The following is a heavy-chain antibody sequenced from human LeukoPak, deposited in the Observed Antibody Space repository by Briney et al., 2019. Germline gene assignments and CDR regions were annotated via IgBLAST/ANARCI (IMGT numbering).Heavy chain of an antibody. CDR2: IEADGTEK. J-gene: IGHJ4*02. CDR1: GFTFKNYW. D-gene: IGHD6-13*01. CDR3: ARDPAAWDY. V-gene: IGHV3-7*04. Sequence: PGGSLRLSCVASGFTFKNYWMSWVRQAPRKGLEWVANIEADGTEKYYVDSVKGRFTVSRDNARDSLYLQMSSLRVEDTAVYYCARDPAAWDYWGQGTLVTVSS.